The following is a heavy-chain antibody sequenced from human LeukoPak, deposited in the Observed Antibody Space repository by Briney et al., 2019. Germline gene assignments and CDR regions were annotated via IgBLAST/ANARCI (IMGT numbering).Heavy chain of an antibody. V-gene: IGHV4-34*01. Sequence: SETLSLTCAVYGVSFSGYSWSWIRQPPGKGLEWIVEINHSGSTKNNPSLKSRVTISVDTSKNQFSLKLTSVTAADTAVYYCARGANYYDSSGYSATFDYWGQGTLVTVSS. D-gene: IGHD3-22*01. CDR2: INHSGST. CDR1: GVSFSGYS. J-gene: IGHJ4*02. CDR3: ARGANYYDSSGYSATFDY.